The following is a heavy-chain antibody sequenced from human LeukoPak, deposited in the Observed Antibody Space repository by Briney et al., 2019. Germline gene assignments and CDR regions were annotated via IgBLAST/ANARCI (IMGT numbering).Heavy chain of an antibody. CDR2: IHYSGRT. V-gene: IGHV4-59*01. D-gene: IGHD6-19*01. Sequence: SETLSLTCTVSGGSISSYYWNWIRQPPGKGLEWIEYIHYSGRTNYYPSLKSRVTISLDTSKNQFSLKLSSVTAADTAVYYCARAVAGRWYFDLWGRGTLVTVSS. CDR3: ARAVAGRWYFDL. CDR1: GGSISSYY. J-gene: IGHJ2*01.